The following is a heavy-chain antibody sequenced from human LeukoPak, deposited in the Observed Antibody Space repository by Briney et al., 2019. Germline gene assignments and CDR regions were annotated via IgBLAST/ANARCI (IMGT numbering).Heavy chain of an antibody. D-gene: IGHD7-27*01. CDR2: INPSGGST. V-gene: IGHV1-46*01. CDR3: AKEQTLGIKAGHDAFDI. J-gene: IGHJ3*02. CDR1: GYTFTSYY. Sequence: ASVKVSCKASGYTFTSYYMHWVRQAPGQGLEWMGIINPSGGSTNYAQKLQGRVTMTTDTSTSTAYVELRSLRSDDTAVYYCAKEQTLGIKAGHDAFDIWGQGTMVTVSS.